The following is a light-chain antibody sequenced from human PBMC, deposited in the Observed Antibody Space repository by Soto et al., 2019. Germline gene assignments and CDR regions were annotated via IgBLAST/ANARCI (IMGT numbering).Light chain of an antibody. J-gene: IGKJ1*01. CDR2: DAS. Sequence: EILLTQSPATLSLSPGERATLSCRASQSVRSSLAWYQQKPGQAPRLLIYDASNRATGIPGRFSGSGAGTDFTLSIRNLEPEDFAVYYCQQRSSWPWTFGQGANVEI. V-gene: IGKV3-11*01. CDR3: QQRSSWPWT. CDR1: QSVRSS.